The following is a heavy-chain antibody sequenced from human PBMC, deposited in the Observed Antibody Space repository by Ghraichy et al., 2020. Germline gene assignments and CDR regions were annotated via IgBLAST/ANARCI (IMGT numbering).Heavy chain of an antibody. V-gene: IGHV3-23*01. D-gene: IGHD5-18*01. CDR2: ISGSGGST. Sequence: LSLTCAASGFTFSSYAMSWVRQAPGKGLEWVSAISGSGGSTYYADSVKGRFTISRDNSKNTLYLQMNSLRAEDTAVYYCAKNGRAMVRSDYWGQGTLVTVSS. J-gene: IGHJ4*02. CDR3: AKNGRAMVRSDY. CDR1: GFTFSSYA.